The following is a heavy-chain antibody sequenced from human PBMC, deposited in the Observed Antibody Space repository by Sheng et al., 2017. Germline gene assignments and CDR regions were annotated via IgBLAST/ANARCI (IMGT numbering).Heavy chain of an antibody. J-gene: IGHJ4*02. CDR3: ARGLRYYYDSSGYSRGGYFDY. CDR1: GGSFSGYY. CDR2: INHSGST. D-gene: IGHD3-22*01. V-gene: IGHV4-34*01. Sequence: QVQLQQWGAGLLKPSETLSLTCAVYGGSFSGYYWSWIRQPPGKGLEWIGEINHSGSTNYNPSLKSRVTISVDTSKNQFSLKLSSVTAADTAVYYCARGLRYYYDSSGYSRGGYFDYWGRGNPRSPSPQ.